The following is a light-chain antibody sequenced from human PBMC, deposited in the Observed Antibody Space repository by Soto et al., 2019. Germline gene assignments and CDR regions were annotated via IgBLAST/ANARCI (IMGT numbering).Light chain of an antibody. J-gene: IGKJ1*01. CDR1: QSVSNN. CDR3: QQYNNWPRT. V-gene: IGKV3-15*01. Sequence: EIVMTQSPATLSVSPGERATLSCRASQSVSNNLAWYQQKPGQAPRLLIYGASTRATGIPARFSGSGSGTEFTLTIRSLQSEDFAVYYCQQYNNWPRTFGQGTKV. CDR2: GAS.